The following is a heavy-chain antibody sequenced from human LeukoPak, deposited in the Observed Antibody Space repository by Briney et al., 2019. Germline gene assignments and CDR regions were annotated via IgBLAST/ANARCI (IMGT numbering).Heavy chain of an antibody. CDR2: IYYSGST. CDR3: ARVLSSGYYYYFDY. D-gene: IGHD3-22*01. J-gene: IGHJ4*02. V-gene: IGHV4-59*01. Sequence: PSETLSLTCTVSGGSISSYYWSWIRQPPGKGLEWIGYIYYSGSTNYNPSLKSRVTISVDTSKNQFSLKLSSVTAADTAVYYCARVLSSGYYYYFDYWGQGTLVTVSS. CDR1: GGSISSYY.